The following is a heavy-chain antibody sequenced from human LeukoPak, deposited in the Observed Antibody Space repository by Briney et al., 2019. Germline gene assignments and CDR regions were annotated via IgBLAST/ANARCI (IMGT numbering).Heavy chain of an antibody. Sequence: SETLSLTCTVSGGSISSSSYYWGWIRQPPGKGLEWIGSIYYSGSTYYNPSLKSRVTISVDTSKNQFSLKLSSVTAADTAVYYCARGRDDQVDYWGQGTLVTVSS. V-gene: IGHV4-39*01. CDR2: IYYSGST. CDR1: GGSISSSSYY. J-gene: IGHJ4*02. CDR3: ARGRDDQVDY.